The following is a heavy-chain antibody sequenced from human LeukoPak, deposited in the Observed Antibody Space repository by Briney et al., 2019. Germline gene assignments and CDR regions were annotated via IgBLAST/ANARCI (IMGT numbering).Heavy chain of an antibody. CDR3: AKDAFSSVRELFDC. J-gene: IGHJ4*02. D-gene: IGHD6-19*01. V-gene: IGHV3-30*18. CDR1: GFTFSSYA. CDR2: ISYDGGDR. Sequence: PGGSLRLSCAASGFTFSSYAMRWVRQAPGKGLEWVSVISYDGGDRYYADTLKGRFTMSRDNSNSTLYLHMNSLRAEDTAVYSCAKDAFSSVRELFDCWGQGTLVTVSS.